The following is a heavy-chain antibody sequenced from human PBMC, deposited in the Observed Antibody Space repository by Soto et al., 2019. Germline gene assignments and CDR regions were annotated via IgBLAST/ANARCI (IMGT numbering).Heavy chain of an antibody. CDR1: GGSISSGGYS. Sequence: QLQLQESGSGLVKPSQTLSLTCAVSGGSISSGGYSWSWIRQPPGKGLEWIGYIYHSGSTYYNPSIKSRVTMSVARSKNQFSLKLSSVTAADTAVYYCAAGGGLPRYYWGQGTLVTVSS. J-gene: IGHJ4*02. CDR3: AAGGGLPRYY. CDR2: IYHSGST. D-gene: IGHD5-12*01. V-gene: IGHV4-30-2*01.